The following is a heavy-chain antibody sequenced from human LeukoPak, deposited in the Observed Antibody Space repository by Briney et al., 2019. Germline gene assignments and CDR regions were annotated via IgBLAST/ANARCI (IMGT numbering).Heavy chain of an antibody. CDR1: GGSISSSSYY. CDR3: ARRRGYDHFDY. CDR2: VYYSGST. J-gene: IGHJ4*02. Sequence: PSETLSLTCSVSGGSISSSSYYWGWIRQPPGKGLEWIGNVYYSGSTYYNPSLKSRVTTSVDTSKNQFSLKLSSVTAADTAAYYCARRRGYDHFDYWGQGTLVTVSS. V-gene: IGHV4-39*01. D-gene: IGHD5-12*01.